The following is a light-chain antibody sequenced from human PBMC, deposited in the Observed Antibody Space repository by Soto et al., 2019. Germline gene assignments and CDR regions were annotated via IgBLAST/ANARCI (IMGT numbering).Light chain of an antibody. CDR3: QHYAGSSWT. V-gene: IGKV3-20*01. J-gene: IGKJ1*01. CDR1: QSVRNSF. CDR2: YAS. Sequence: IVLTQSPGTLSLSPGERATLTWRASQSVRNSFLVWYQQKRGQAPRLLLSYASNRATGIPDRVSGSGSGTDFTLPITRVETEDFAMYYCQHYAGSSWTFGQGTKVDIK.